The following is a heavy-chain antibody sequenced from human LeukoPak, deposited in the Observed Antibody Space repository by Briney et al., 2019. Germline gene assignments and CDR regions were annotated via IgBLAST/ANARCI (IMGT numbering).Heavy chain of an antibody. D-gene: IGHD2-2*01. CDR2: INPSGGST. CDR3: ARGRVPAAKYYYYYYMDV. J-gene: IGHJ6*03. CDR1: GYTFTSYY. V-gene: IGHV1-46*01. Sequence: GASVKVSCKASGYTFTSYYMHWVRQAPGQGLEWMGIINPSGGSTSYAQKFQGRVTMTRDMSTGTVYMELSSLRSEDTAVYYCARGRVPAAKYYYYYYMDVWGKGTTVTVSS.